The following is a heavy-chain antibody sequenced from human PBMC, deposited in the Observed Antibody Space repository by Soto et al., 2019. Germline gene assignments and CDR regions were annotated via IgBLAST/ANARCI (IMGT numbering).Heavy chain of an antibody. CDR3: ASIVPVGMLI. Sequence: SDTLYLTCTVSGGTISSNDCSTGVHHPPGKGLEWIGEIYHTGSSNYSPSLKSRVTISVDQSKNQFSLKLTSVTAADTAVYYCASIVPVGMLIWGQGTLVTVSS. D-gene: IGHD2-2*01. CDR1: GGTISSNDC. CDR2: IYHTGSS. V-gene: IGHV4-4*02. J-gene: IGHJ4*02.